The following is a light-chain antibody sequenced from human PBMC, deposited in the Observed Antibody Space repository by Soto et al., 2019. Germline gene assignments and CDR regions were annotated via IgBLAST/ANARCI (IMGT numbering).Light chain of an antibody. Sequence: EIVLTQSPATLSLSPGAGATLSCRASQSVSTYLAWYQQKPGQAPRLLIYDATNRATGVPARFSASGSETDFTLTISSLEPEDFAVYYCQQRSNWLTFGGGTKVEIK. V-gene: IGKV3-11*01. CDR2: DAT. CDR1: QSVSTY. J-gene: IGKJ4*01. CDR3: QQRSNWLT.